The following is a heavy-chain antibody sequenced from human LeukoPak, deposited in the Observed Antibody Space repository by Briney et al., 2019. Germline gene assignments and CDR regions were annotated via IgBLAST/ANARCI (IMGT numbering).Heavy chain of an antibody. V-gene: IGHV4-59*08. Sequence: SETLSLTCTVSGGSISSYYWSWIRQPPGKGLEWIGYIYYSGSTNYNPSLESRVTISVDTSKNQFSLKLSSVTAADTAVYYCARRSPSYSSSWYYFDYWGQGTLVTVSS. CDR2: IYYSGST. CDR3: ARRSPSYSSSWYYFDY. D-gene: IGHD6-13*01. J-gene: IGHJ4*02. CDR1: GGSISSYY.